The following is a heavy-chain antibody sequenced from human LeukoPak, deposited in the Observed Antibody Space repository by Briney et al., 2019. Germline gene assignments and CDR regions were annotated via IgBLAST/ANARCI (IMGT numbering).Heavy chain of an antibody. CDR3: AKVRGYSGYGYFDY. CDR1: GFTSSGYA. Sequence: PGGSLRLSCAASGFTSSGYAMTWVRQAPGKGLEWVSIISGSGDSTYYADPVKGRFTISRDNSKNTLYLQMNSLRAEDTAVYYCAKVRGYSGYGYFDYWGQGTQVTVSS. V-gene: IGHV3-23*01. D-gene: IGHD5-12*01. CDR2: ISGSGDST. J-gene: IGHJ4*02.